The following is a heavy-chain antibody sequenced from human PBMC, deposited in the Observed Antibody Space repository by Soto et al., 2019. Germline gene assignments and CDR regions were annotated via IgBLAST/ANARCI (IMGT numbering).Heavy chain of an antibody. V-gene: IGHV4-59*08. CDR3: ARGPSGEKVDY. D-gene: IGHD7-27*01. J-gene: IGHJ4*02. CDR2: IYSSGST. CDR1: GGSINTYH. Sequence: SETLSLTCTVSGGSINTYHWSWIRQPPGKGLEWIGYIYSSGSTSYNPSLKSRVTISVDTSKNQFSLKLSSVTAADTAGYYCARGPSGEKVDYWGQGIQVTVSS.